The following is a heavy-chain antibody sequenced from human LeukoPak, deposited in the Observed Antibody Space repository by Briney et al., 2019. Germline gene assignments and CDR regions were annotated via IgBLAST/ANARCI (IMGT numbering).Heavy chain of an antibody. D-gene: IGHD2-2*03. CDR2: ISAYNGNT. V-gene: IGHV1-18*01. CDR1: VYTFKSYG. J-gene: IGHJ6*02. CDR3: ARGGYCSSTSCYGYYYYGMDV. Sequence: ASVKVSCKSSVYTFKSYGISWVRQAPGQGLEWMGWISAYNGNTNYAQKLQGRVTMTTDTATSTAYMELRSLRSDDTAVYFCARGGYCSSTSCYGYYYYGMDVWGQGTTVTVSS.